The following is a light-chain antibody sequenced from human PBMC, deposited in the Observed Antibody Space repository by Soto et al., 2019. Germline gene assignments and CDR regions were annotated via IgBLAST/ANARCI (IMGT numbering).Light chain of an antibody. J-gene: IGLJ1*01. V-gene: IGLV1-40*01. CDR3: QSYDSSRRGYV. Sequence: QSVLTQPPSVAGAPGQRVTICCTGSSSNVGAGYDVHWYLQFTGTAPKLLIYGTTNQPSGVPDRFSGPQSGPAASLAITGLQAVDEADYYRQSYDSSRRGYVFGTRSNVTVL. CDR2: GTT. CDR1: SSNVGAGYD.